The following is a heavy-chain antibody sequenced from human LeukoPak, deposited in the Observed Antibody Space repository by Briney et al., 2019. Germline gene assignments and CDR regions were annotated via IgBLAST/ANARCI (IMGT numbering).Heavy chain of an antibody. V-gene: IGHV1-46*01. CDR3: ARDQEGFDY. Sequence: GASVKVSCKASGYTFTSNYIHWVRQAPGQGLEWMGMIYLRDGSTSYAQKFQGRVTVTRDTSTSTVHMELSGLRSEDTAVYYCARDQEGFDYWGQGTLVTVSS. CDR2: IYLRDGST. CDR1: GYTFTSNY. J-gene: IGHJ4*02.